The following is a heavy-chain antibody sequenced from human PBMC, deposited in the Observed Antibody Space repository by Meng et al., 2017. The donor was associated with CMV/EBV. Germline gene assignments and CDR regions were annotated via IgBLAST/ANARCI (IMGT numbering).Heavy chain of an antibody. J-gene: IGHJ4*02. CDR3: AKDGRYFGVLRFLDEYDY. D-gene: IGHD3-3*01. Sequence: GGSLRLSCAASGFTFSSYAMHWVRQAPGKGLEWVAVISYDGSNKYYADSVKGRFTISRDNSKNTLYLQMNSLRAEDTAVYYCAKDGRYFGVLRFLDEYDYWGQGTLVTVSS. CDR1: GFTFSSYA. CDR2: ISYDGSNK. V-gene: IGHV3-30-3*01.